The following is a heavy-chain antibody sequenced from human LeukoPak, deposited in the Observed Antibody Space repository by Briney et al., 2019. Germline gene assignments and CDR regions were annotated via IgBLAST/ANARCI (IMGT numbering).Heavy chain of an antibody. J-gene: IGHJ4*02. CDR2: ISYDGSNK. CDR3: AKDLRPLWFGELPDVLDY. CDR1: GFTFSSYG. Sequence: PGRSLRLSCAASGFTFSSYGMHWVRQAPGKGLEWVAVISYDGSNKYYADSVKGRFTISRDNSKNTLYLQMNSLRAEDTAVYYCAKDLRPLWFGELPDVLDYWGQGTLVTVSS. V-gene: IGHV3-30*18. D-gene: IGHD3-10*01.